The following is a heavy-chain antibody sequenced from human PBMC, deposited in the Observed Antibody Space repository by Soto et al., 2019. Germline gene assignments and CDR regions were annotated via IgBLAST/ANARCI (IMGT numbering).Heavy chain of an antibody. CDR2: ICNSGGT. D-gene: IGHD1-26*01. J-gene: IGHJ4*02. Sequence: QVQLQESGPGLVKPSETLSLTCTVSGGSISSYCWSWVRQPPGEGLEWIANICNSGGTNYNPSLKSRVVISVDTSRNQFSLKLSSVTAADTAGYYCARGVGRYGSNLDYLGQGTLVTVSS. CDR1: GGSISSYC. V-gene: IGHV4-59*01. CDR3: ARGVGRYGSNLDY.